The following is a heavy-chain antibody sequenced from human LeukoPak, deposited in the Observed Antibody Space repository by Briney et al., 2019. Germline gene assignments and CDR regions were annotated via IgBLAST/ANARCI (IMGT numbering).Heavy chain of an antibody. J-gene: IGHJ4*02. D-gene: IGHD2-15*01. CDR2: IIPILGIA. Sequence: GASVKVSCKASGGTFSSYAISWVRQAPGQGLEWMGRIIPILGIANYAQKFQGRVTITADKSTSTAYMELRSLRSDDTAVYYCAVLEDTLFEDYWGQGTLVTVSS. V-gene: IGHV1-69*04. CDR3: AVLEDTLFEDY. CDR1: GGTFSSYA.